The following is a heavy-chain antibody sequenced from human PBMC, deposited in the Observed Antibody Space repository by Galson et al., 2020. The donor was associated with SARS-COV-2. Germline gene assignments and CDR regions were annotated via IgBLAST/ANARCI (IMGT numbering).Heavy chain of an antibody. V-gene: IGHV5-51*01. CDR3: ASRVEGGLGAFDY. CDR2: NYPGDSDT. J-gene: IGHJ4*02. CDR1: GYSFTSYW. Sequence: GESLKISCKGSGYSFTSYWIGWVRQMPGKGQEWMGINYPGDSDTRYSPSFQGQVTISADKSISTAYLQWSSLNASDTDMYYCASRVEGGLGAFDYWGQGTLVTVSS. D-gene: IGHD3-16*01.